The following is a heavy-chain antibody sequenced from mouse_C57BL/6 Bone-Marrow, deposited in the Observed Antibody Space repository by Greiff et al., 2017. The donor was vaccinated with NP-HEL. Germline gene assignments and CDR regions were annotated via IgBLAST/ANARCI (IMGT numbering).Heavy chain of an antibody. D-gene: IGHD1-1*01. V-gene: IGHV3-5*01. Sequence: DVKLQESGPGLVKPSQTVFLTCTVTGISITTGNYRWSWIRQFPGNKLEWIGYIYYSGTITYNPSLTSRTTITRDTPKNQFFLEMNSLTAEDTATYYCAREALGYYGSSYRYFDVWGTGTTVTVSS. CDR2: IYYSGTI. CDR1: GISITTGNYR. CDR3: AREALGYYGSSYRYFDV. J-gene: IGHJ1*03.